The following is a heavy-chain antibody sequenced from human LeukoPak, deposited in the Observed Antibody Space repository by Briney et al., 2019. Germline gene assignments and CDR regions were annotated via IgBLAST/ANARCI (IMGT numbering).Heavy chain of an antibody. CDR1: GYTLTELS. V-gene: IGHV1-24*01. CDR2: FDPEDGET. J-gene: IGHJ4*02. CDR3: ATGPLGDSSGYYWHY. Sequence: ASVKVSCKASGYTLTELSMHWVRQAPGKGLEWMGGFDPEDGETIYAQKFQGRVTMTEDTSTDTAYMELSSLRSEDTAVYYCATGPLGDSSGYYWHYWGQGTLVTVSS. D-gene: IGHD3-22*01.